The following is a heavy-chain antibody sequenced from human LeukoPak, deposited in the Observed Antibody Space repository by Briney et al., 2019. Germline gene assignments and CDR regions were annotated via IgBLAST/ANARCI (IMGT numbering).Heavy chain of an antibody. V-gene: IGHV3-7*03. Sequence: GGSLRLSCEASGFSFSNYWMTWVRQAPGKGLEWVADINQNGGQSYYVDSVKGRFTLSRDNAKNSLFLQLNSLRAEDTAVHYCVKNSGWYCLDYWGQGITVIVSS. CDR3: VKNSGWYCLDY. CDR2: INQNGGQS. J-gene: IGHJ4*02. CDR1: GFSFSNYW. D-gene: IGHD6-13*01.